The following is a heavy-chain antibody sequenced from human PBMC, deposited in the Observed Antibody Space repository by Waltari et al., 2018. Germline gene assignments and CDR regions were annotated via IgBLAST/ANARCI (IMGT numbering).Heavy chain of an antibody. V-gene: IGHV5-51*01. J-gene: IGHJ6*02. CDR2: IYPGDSEN. CDR1: GYSFTSYW. Sequence: EVQLVQSGAEVKKPGESLKISCKGSGYSFTSYWIGWVRQMPGKGLEWMGIIYPGDSENRYSPSFQGQVTISADKSISTAYLQWSSLKASDTAMYYCARQLRGGYCSSTSCPDPYYYGMDVWGQGTTVTVSS. CDR3: ARQLRGGYCSSTSCPDPYYYGMDV. D-gene: IGHD2-2*01.